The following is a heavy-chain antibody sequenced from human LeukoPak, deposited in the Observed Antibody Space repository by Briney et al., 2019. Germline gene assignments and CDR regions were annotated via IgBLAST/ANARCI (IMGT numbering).Heavy chain of an antibody. D-gene: IGHD1-1*01. CDR1: GGSISSGDYY. V-gene: IGHV4-39*01. Sequence: PSETLSLTCTVSGGSISSGDYYWSWIRQPPGKGLEWIGEINHSGSTDYNPSLKSRVTISVDTSKNQFSLKLSSVTAADTAVYYCATDTRHFDLWGRGTLVTVSS. CDR2: INHSGST. J-gene: IGHJ2*01. CDR3: ATDTRHFDL.